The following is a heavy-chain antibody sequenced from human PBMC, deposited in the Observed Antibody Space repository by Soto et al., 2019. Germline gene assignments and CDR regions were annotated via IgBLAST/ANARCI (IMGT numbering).Heavy chain of an antibody. CDR3: ARASVRFGYLLDYYYGMDV. J-gene: IGHJ6*02. CDR2: ISAYNGNT. D-gene: IGHD3-10*01. Sequence: QVQLVQSGAEVKKPGASGKVSCKASGYTFTSYGISWVRQAPGQGLEWMGWISAYNGNTNYAQKLQGRVTMTTDTSTRTAYMELRSLRSDDTTVYYCARASVRFGYLLDYYYGMDVWGQGTTVTVSS. CDR1: GYTFTSYG. V-gene: IGHV1-18*01.